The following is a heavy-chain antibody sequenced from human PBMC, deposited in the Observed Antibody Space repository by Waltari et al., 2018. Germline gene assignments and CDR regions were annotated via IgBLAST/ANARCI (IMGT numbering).Heavy chain of an antibody. CDR2: INIDGSST. Sequence: EVQLVESGGGLVQPGGSLRLSCAASGLTVSGNWRQGVRQAQGQGLVWVSRINIDGSSTSYADSVKGRFTISRDNAKNTLYLQMNSLRAEDTAVYYCARGGATVGYWGQGTLVTVSS. CDR3: ARGGATVGY. CDR1: GLTVSGNW. D-gene: IGHD4-4*01. J-gene: IGHJ4*02. V-gene: IGHV3-74*01.